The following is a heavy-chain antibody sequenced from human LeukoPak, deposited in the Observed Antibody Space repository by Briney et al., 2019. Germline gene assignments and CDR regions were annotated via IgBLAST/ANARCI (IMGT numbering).Heavy chain of an antibody. V-gene: IGHV3-30*01. D-gene: IGHD1-26*01. CDR2: ISYDGSNK. CDR3: ASVGSKFY. Sequence: PGGSLRLSCAASGFTFSSYAMHWVRQAPGKGLEWVAVISYDGSNKYYADSVKGRFTISRDNSKNTLYLQMNSLRAEDTAVYYCASVGSKFYWGQGTLVTVSS. J-gene: IGHJ4*02. CDR1: GFTFSSYA.